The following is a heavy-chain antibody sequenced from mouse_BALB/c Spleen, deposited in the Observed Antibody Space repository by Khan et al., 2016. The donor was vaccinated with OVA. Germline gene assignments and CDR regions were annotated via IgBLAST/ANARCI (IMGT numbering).Heavy chain of an antibody. CDR2: IWGGGST. Sequence: QVQLKQSGPGLVAPSQTLSITCTVSGFSLSDYGVSWIRQPPGKGMEWLGVIWGGGSTYYNSALKSRLSISKDNSKSQVFLKMSSLQSDDTAMFYCAKGVWSYYYTCDYWGQGTSVTVSS. V-gene: IGHV2-6-5*01. J-gene: IGHJ4*01. D-gene: IGHD1-1*02. CDR3: AKGVWSYYYTCDY. CDR1: GFSLSDYG.